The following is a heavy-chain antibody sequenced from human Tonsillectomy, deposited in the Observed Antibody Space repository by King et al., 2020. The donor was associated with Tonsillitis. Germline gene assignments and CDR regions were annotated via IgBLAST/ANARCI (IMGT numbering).Heavy chain of an antibody. Sequence: VQLVESGGGLVQPGGSLRLSCAASGFTFSSYSMNWVRQAPGKGLQWVSYISGSGRTIFYANSVKGRFTISRDNAKNSLYLQMNSLRAEDTAVYYCARTTPIASAGTDYYYGLDVWGQGTTVTVSS. CDR3: ARTTPIASAGTDYYYGLDV. V-gene: IGHV3-48*04. D-gene: IGHD6-13*01. CDR2: ISGSGRTI. J-gene: IGHJ6*02. CDR1: GFTFSSYS.